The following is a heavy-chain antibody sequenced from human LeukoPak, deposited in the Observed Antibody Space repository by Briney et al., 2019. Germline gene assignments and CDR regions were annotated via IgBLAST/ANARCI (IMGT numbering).Heavy chain of an antibody. CDR3: ARMRQQPYYYYHYRDV. CDR2: INHSGTT. CDR1: GGSFSGYY. J-gene: IGHJ6*03. Sequence: SETLSLTCAVYGGSFSGYYWSWIRQPPGKGREWIGEINHSGTTNYHPSLKSRVAISVDTSKNQFSLNLSSVTAADTAGYYFARMRQQPYYYYHYRDVWGKGTTVTVSS. D-gene: IGHD6-13*01. V-gene: IGHV4-34*01.